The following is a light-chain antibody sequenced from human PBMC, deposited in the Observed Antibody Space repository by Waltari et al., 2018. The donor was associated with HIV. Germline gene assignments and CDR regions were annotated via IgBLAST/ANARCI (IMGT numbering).Light chain of an antibody. J-gene: IGKJ4*01. CDR2: DAV. CDR3: QQSASLTPLT. V-gene: IGKV1-33*01. Sequence: DIQMPQSPSSLSASVSDRVTITCQASQDISTNLHWYQQKPGKAPQVLIYDAVNLETGVPSRFSGSGSGTKFIMTINSLQPEDIATYYCQQSASLTPLTFGGGTKVEI. CDR1: QDISTN.